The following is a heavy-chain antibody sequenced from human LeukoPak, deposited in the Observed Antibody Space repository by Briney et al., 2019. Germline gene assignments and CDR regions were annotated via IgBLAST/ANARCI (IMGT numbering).Heavy chain of an antibody. Sequence: SETLSLTCSVSGGSISSYYWSWIRQPPGKGLEWIGYIYYSGSTNYNPSLKSRVTISVDTSKNQFSLKLSSVTAADTAVYYCARSHSVWTSFDYWGQGTLVTVSS. CDR2: IYYSGST. CDR1: GGSISSYY. J-gene: IGHJ4*02. D-gene: IGHD3/OR15-3a*01. CDR3: ARSHSVWTSFDY. V-gene: IGHV4-59*01.